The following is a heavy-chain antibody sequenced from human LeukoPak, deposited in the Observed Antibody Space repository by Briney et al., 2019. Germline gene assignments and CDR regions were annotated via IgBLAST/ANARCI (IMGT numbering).Heavy chain of an antibody. Sequence: PSETLSLTCTVSGGSISSYYWSWIRQPPGKGLEWIGYIYYSGSTNYNPSLKSRVTISVDTSKNQFSLKLSSVTAADTAVYYCASSGGSCYSGLCYWGQGTLVTVSS. J-gene: IGHJ4*02. V-gene: IGHV4-59*01. D-gene: IGHD2-15*01. CDR2: IYYSGST. CDR3: ASSGGSCYSGLCY. CDR1: GGSISSYY.